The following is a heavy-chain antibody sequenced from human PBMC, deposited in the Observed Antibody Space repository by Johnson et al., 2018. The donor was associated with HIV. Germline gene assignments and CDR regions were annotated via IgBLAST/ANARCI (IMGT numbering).Heavy chain of an antibody. Sequence: QVQLVESGGGVVQPGGSLRLSCEASGFTFSSYGMHWVRQAPGKGLEWVAFIRYDGSNKYYADSVKGRFTISRDNSKNTLYLQMNSLRAEDTAVYYCAKGGGQLWFYIAFDIWGQGTMVTVSS. V-gene: IGHV3-30*02. CDR1: GFTFSSYG. D-gene: IGHD5-18*01. CDR2: IRYDGSNK. CDR3: AKGGGQLWFYIAFDI. J-gene: IGHJ3*02.